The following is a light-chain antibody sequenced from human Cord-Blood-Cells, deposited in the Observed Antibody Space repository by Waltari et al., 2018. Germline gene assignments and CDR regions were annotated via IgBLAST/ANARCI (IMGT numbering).Light chain of an antibody. CDR2: DAS. Sequence: DLQLPQYTSTLAEYVGVRATITCRASQSISSWLAWYQQKPGKAPKLLIYDASSLESGVPSRFSGSGSGTEFTLTISSLQPDDFATYYCQQYNSYSWTFGQGTKVEIK. V-gene: IGKV1-5*01. CDR3: QQYNSYSWT. CDR1: QSISSW. J-gene: IGKJ1*01.